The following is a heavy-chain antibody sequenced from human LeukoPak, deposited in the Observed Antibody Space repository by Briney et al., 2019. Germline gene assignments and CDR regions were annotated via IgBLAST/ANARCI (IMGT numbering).Heavy chain of an antibody. V-gene: IGHV3-74*01. Sequence: GGSLRLSCATSGYIFGNYWMHWVRQAPGKGRVWVSRINNDGSSTTYADSVKGRFTISRDNARNTLYLQMNSLRAEDTAVYYCTRDGISCSGGHCYFASWGQGTPVTVSS. CDR2: INNDGSST. J-gene: IGHJ4*02. CDR1: GYIFGNYW. D-gene: IGHD2-15*01. CDR3: TRDGISCSGGHCYFAS.